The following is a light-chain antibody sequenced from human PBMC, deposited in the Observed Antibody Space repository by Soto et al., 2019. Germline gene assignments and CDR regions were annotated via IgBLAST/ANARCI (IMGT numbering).Light chain of an antibody. CDR1: CSDVGTYNY. V-gene: IGLV2-14*01. CDR3: SSYTGSSTLYV. Sequence: QSALTQPASVSGSPGQSITISCTGTCSDVGTYNYASWYQQHPGKAPKVMIYEVTYRPSGVSNRFSGSKSGNTASLTISGLQAEDEAEYYCSSYTGSSTLYVFXTGTKVTVL. CDR2: EVT. J-gene: IGLJ1*01.